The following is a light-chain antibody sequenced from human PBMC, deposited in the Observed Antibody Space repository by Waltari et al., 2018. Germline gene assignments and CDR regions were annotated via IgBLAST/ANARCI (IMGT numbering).Light chain of an antibody. CDR2: GAS. Sequence: EIVLTQSPGTLSLPPGERATLSCSASQSVSRTLAWYQQKPGQAPRLLIFGASNRATGIPDRFSGSGSGTDFSLIITRLEPEDSAMYYCQHYVRLPATFGQGTKVEIK. CDR1: QSVSRT. V-gene: IGKV3-20*01. CDR3: QHYVRLPAT. J-gene: IGKJ1*01.